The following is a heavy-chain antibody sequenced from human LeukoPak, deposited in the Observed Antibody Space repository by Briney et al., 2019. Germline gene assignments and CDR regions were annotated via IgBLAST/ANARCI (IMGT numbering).Heavy chain of an antibody. V-gene: IGHV4-39*07. CDR3: ARGRRRSMFDP. Sequence: SETLPLTCTVSGGSISSSSYYWGWIRQPPGKGLEWIGSIHYSGSTNYNPSLKSRVTISVDTSKNQFSLKLSSVTAADTAVYYCARGRRRSMFDPWGQGTLVTVSS. CDR2: IHYSGST. D-gene: IGHD6-6*01. J-gene: IGHJ5*02. CDR1: GGSISSSSYY.